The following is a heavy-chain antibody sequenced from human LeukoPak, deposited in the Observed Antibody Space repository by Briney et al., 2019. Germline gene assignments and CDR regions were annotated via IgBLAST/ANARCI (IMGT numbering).Heavy chain of an antibody. J-gene: IGHJ5*02. Sequence: ASVKLSCKASGYTFTGYYMHWVRQAPGQGLEWMGCINHNSGGTNYAQKFQGRVTMTRDTSISTAYMELSRLRSDDTAVYYCARARNHIVVVPAASWFDPWGQGTLVTVSS. CDR2: INHNSGGT. V-gene: IGHV1-2*02. CDR1: GYTFTGYY. CDR3: ARARNHIVVVPAASWFDP. D-gene: IGHD2-2*01.